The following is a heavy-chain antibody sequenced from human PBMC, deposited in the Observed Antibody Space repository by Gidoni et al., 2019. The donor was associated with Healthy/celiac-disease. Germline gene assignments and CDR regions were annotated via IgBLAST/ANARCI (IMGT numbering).Heavy chain of an antibody. CDR1: GCSISRYC. CDR3: ARGEGSSWFIENWFDP. V-gene: IGHV4-59*01. J-gene: IGHJ5*02. Sequence: QVQLQDSCPGLAKPSETLSLTCTAAGCSISRYCWSWNRHPPGKGLEWIGYIYYSGSTNYNPSLTSRVTTSVDTYKNQFSLKLSSVTAAGPAVYYCARGEGSSWFIENWFDPWGQGTLVTVSS. D-gene: IGHD6-13*01. CDR2: IYYSGST.